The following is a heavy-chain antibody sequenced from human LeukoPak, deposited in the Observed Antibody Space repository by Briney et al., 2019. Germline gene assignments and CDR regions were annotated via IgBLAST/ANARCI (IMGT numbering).Heavy chain of an antibody. CDR1: GFTVSSNY. CDR2: IYSGGST. Sequence: GGSLKLSCAASGFTVSSNYMSWARQAPGKGLEWVSVIYSGGSTYYADSVKGRFTISRDNSKNTLYLQMNSLRAEDTAVYYCARGPLAAAIDYWGQGTLVTVSS. V-gene: IGHV3-53*01. CDR3: ARGPLAAAIDY. J-gene: IGHJ4*02. D-gene: IGHD6-13*01.